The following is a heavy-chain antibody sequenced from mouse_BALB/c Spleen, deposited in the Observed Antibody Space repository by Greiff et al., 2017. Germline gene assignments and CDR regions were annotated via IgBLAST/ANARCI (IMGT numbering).Heavy chain of an antibody. V-gene: IGHV1-7*01. J-gene: IGHJ3*01. CDR2: INPSTGYT. Sequence: QVQLKESGAELAKPGASVKMSCKASGYTFTSYWMHWVKQRPGQGLEWIGYINPSTGYTEYNQKFKDKATLTADKSSSTAYMQLSSLTSEDSAVYYCAGRFAYWGQGTLVTVSA. CDR1: GYTFTSYW. CDR3: AGRFAY.